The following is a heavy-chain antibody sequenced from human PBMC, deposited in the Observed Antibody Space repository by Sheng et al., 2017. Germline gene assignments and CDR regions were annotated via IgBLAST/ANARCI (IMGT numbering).Heavy chain of an antibody. CDR1: GFTFSSYG. CDR2: IWYDGSNK. CDR3: ARERKLHHNWFDP. J-gene: IGHJ5*02. D-gene: IGHD3-10*01. V-gene: IGHV3-33*01. Sequence: QVQLVESGGGVVQPGRSLRLSCAASGFTFSSYGMHWVRQAPGKGLEWVAVIWYDGSNKYYADSVKGRFTISRDNSKNTLYLQMNSLRAEDTAVYYCARERKLHHNWFDPWGQGTLVTVSS.